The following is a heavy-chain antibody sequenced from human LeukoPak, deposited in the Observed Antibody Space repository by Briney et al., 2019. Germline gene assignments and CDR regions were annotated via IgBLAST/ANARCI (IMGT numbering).Heavy chain of an antibody. J-gene: IGHJ4*02. CDR3: ARDRSYSGGYFDY. Sequence: KAGGSLRLSCAASGFTFSSYTMHWIRQAPGKGLEWVSSISGSNSYIFYADSVKGRFTVSRDNAKDSLYLQMNSLRAEDTAVYYCARDRSYSGGYFDYWGQGTLVTVSS. CDR1: GFTFSSYT. V-gene: IGHV3-21*01. CDR2: ISGSNSYI. D-gene: IGHD1-26*01.